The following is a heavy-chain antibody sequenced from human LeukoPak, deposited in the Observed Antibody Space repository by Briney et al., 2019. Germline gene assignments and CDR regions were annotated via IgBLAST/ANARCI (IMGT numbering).Heavy chain of an antibody. D-gene: IGHD3-10*02. CDR2: INPNSGGT. V-gene: IGHV1-2*02. Sequence: GASVKVSCKASGYTFTGYYMHWVRQAPGQGLEWMGWINPNSGGTNYAQKFQGRVTMTRDTSISTAYMELSRLRSDDTAVYYCARVRPCCSDYYVTNPNRRAPNWFDPWGQGTLVTVSS. CDR1: GYTFTGYY. CDR3: ARVRPCCSDYYVTNPNRRAPNWFDP. J-gene: IGHJ5*02.